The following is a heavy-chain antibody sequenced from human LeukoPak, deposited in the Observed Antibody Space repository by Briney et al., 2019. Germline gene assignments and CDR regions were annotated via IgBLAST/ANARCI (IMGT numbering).Heavy chain of an antibody. CDR3: ANMQLVKGVFEI. V-gene: IGHV3-23*01. D-gene: IGHD6-13*01. CDR1: GFTFSSFA. CDR2: ISGGSENT. J-gene: IGHJ3*02. Sequence: GSLRLSCAASGFTFSSFAMSWVRQAPGKGLDWVPSISGGSENTYYADSVKGRFTISRDNSKNTLDLHLNSLTADDTAVYYCANMQLVKGVFEIWGQGTRVTVSS.